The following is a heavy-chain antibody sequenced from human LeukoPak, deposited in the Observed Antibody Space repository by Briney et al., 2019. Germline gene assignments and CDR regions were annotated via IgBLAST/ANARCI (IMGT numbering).Heavy chain of an antibody. CDR1: GFPFSSYW. D-gene: IGHD7-27*01. Sequence: QPGGSLRLSCVASGFPFSSYWMTWVRQAPGKGLEWVSTITTSDGNTYYADSVKGRFTVSRDNSKNTLFLQMNSLRAEDTAVYYCAKDGGLWVSAHWGDSWGRGTLVTVSS. J-gene: IGHJ4*02. CDR3: AKDGGLWVSAHWGDS. V-gene: IGHV3-23*01. CDR2: ITTSDGNT.